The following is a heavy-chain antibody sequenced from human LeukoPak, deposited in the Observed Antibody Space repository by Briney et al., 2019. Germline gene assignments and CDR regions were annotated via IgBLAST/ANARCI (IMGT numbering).Heavy chain of an antibody. CDR1: GFTFSSYS. CDR3: ARSTMVRGVIRPFDY. D-gene: IGHD3-10*01. J-gene: IGHJ4*02. CDR2: ISSSSSTI. V-gene: IGHV3-48*01. Sequence: GGSLRPSCAASGFTFSSYSMNWVRQAPGKGLEWVPYISSSSSTIYYADSVKGRFTISRDNSKNTLYLQMNSLRAEDTAVYYCARSTMVRGVIRPFDYWGQGTLVTVSS.